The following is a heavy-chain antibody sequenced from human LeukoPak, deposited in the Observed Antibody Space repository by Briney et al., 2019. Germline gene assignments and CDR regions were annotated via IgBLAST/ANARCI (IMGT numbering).Heavy chain of an antibody. D-gene: IGHD6-13*01. CDR1: GFTFRSSE. Sequence: PVGSLRLSCAASGFTFRSSEMNWVRQAPGKGPEWVARIRQDGSEKTYVDSVKGRFTISRDNTKNSLSLQLNGLRAEDTAVYYCARDGTAAGLYFDLWGQGTLVTVSS. V-gene: IGHV3-7*01. CDR3: ARDGTAAGLYFDL. CDR2: IRQDGSEK. J-gene: IGHJ4*01.